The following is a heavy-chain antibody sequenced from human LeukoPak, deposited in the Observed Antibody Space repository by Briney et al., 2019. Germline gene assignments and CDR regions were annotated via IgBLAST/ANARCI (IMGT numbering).Heavy chain of an antibody. V-gene: IGHV1-2*02. Sequence: GASVKVSCKASGYTFTDYYIHWVRQAPGQGLEWMGWINPNSGSTNYAQKFQGRVTMTGDTSIRTAYMELSRLRSDDTAVYYCARGGDYYDSSGYSDDAFDLWGQGTMVTVSS. J-gene: IGHJ3*01. CDR2: INPNSGST. D-gene: IGHD3-22*01. CDR1: GYTFTDYY. CDR3: ARGGDYYDSSGYSDDAFDL.